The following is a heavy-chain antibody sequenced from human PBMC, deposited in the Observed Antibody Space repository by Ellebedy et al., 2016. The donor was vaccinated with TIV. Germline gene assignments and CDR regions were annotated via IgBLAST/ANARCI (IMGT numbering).Heavy chain of an antibody. CDR2: ISNTGSRT. CDR1: GFTFSSYA. J-gene: IGHJ4*02. D-gene: IGHD3-9*01. V-gene: IGHV3-23*01. Sequence: PGGSLRLSCAASGFTFSSYAMSWVRQAPGKGLEWVSTISNTGSRTYYADSAEGRFILSRDNSKKTLYLQMNSLRAEDTAVYYCATDRGYFTFDYWGQGSLITVSS. CDR3: ATDRGYFTFDY.